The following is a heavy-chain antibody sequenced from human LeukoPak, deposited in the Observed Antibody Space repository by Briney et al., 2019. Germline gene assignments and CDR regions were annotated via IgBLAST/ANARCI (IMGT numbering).Heavy chain of an antibody. CDR2: ISSSSSYI. Sequence: GGSLRLSCAASGFTFSSYWMHWVRQAPGKGLEWVSSISSSSSYIYYADSVKGRFTISRDNAKNSLYLQMNSLRAEDTAVYYCARVRPYSSGLLDYWGQGTLVTVSS. CDR3: ARVRPYSSGLLDY. J-gene: IGHJ4*02. CDR1: GFTFSSYW. D-gene: IGHD6-19*01. V-gene: IGHV3-21*01.